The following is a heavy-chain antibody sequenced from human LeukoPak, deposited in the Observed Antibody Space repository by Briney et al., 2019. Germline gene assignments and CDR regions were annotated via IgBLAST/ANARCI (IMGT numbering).Heavy chain of an antibody. D-gene: IGHD5-18*01. CDR2: ISGSGGST. Sequence: AGTLRLSCAASGFTFSSYGMSWVRQAPGKGLEWVSAISGSGGSTYYADSVKGRFTISRDNSKNTLYLQMDSLRAEDSAVYYCAKNAGYSYGLYYFDYWGQGTLVTVSS. V-gene: IGHV3-23*01. CDR3: AKNAGYSYGLYYFDY. J-gene: IGHJ4*02. CDR1: GFTFSSYG.